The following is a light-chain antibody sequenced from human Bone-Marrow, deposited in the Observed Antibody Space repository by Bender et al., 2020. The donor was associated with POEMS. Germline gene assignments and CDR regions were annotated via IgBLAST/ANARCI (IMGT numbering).Light chain of an antibody. CDR1: SSDIGGYNY. V-gene: IGLV2-14*01. CDR3: ISYTSSSTLV. J-gene: IGLJ3*02. Sequence: QSALTQPASVSGSPGQSITISCTGTSSDIGGYNYVSWYQQHPGKAPKLMILEVNNRPSGVSNRFSGSKSDNAASLTISGLQAEDEADYFCISYTSSSTLVFGGGPKLTVL. CDR2: EVN.